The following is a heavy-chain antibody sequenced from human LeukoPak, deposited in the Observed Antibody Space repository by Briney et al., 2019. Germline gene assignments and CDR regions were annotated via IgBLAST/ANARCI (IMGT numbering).Heavy chain of an antibody. CDR2: IKQDGSEK. Sequence: GGSLRLSCAASGFTFSNYWMNWVRQAPGKGLEWVANIKQDGSEKYYVDSVKGRFTISRDNAKNSLYLQMNSLRAEDTAVYYCARDFHVRYYDTGGYSYWGQGTLVTVSS. J-gene: IGHJ4*02. CDR3: ARDFHVRYYDTGGYSY. CDR1: GFTFSNYW. V-gene: IGHV3-7*01. D-gene: IGHD3-22*01.